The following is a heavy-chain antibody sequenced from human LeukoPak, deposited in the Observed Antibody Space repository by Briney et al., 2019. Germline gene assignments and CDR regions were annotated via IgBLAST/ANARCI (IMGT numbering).Heavy chain of an antibody. V-gene: IGHV4-34*01. J-gene: IGHJ4*02. Sequence: SETLSLTCTVSGGSISSYYWSWIRQPAGKGLEWIGEINHSGSTNYNPSLKSRVTISVDTSKNQFSLKLSSVTAADTAVYYCARSKAAIRFLECWGQGTLVTVSS. CDR2: INHSGST. D-gene: IGHD3-3*01. CDR3: ARSKAAIRFLEC. CDR1: GGSISSYY.